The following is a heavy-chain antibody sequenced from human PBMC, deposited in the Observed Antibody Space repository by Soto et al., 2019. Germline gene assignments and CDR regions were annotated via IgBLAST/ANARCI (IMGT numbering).Heavy chain of an antibody. CDR1: GDSVSSNSAA. CDR3: ARDQRCFVELLPRSSYYYYYGMDV. CDR2: TYYRSKWYN. J-gene: IGHJ6*02. D-gene: IGHD3-10*01. Sequence: SQTLSLTCAISGDSVSSNSAAWNWIRQSPSRGLEWLGRTYYRSKWYNDYAVSVKSRITINPDTSKNQFSLQLNFVTPEDTAVYYCARDQRCFVELLPRSSYYYYYGMDVWGQGTTVTVSS. V-gene: IGHV6-1*01.